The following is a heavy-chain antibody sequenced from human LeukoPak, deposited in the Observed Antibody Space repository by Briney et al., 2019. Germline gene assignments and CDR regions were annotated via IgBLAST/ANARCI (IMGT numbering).Heavy chain of an antibody. J-gene: IGHJ4*02. CDR1: GFTFSSYG. Sequence: PGGSLRLSCAASGFTFSSYGMHWVRQAPGKGLEWVAFIRYGGSNKYYADSVKGRFTISRDNSKNTLYLQMNSLRAEDTAVYYCAKADWPDSSGYFDYWGQGTLVTVSS. D-gene: IGHD3-22*01. V-gene: IGHV3-30*02. CDR2: IRYGGSNK. CDR3: AKADWPDSSGYFDY.